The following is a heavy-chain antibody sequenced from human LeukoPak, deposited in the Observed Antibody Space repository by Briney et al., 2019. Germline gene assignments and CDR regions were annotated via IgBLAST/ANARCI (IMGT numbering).Heavy chain of an antibody. CDR1: GYTFTSYY. V-gene: IGHV1-46*01. D-gene: IGHD3-10*01. Sequence: ASVKVSCKASGYTFTSYYMHWVRQAPGQGLEWMGIINPSVGSTSYAQKFQGRVTMTRDMSTSTVYMELSSLRSEDTAVYYCARAVGSGSFQTYYYYMDVWGKGTTVTISS. J-gene: IGHJ6*03. CDR2: INPSVGST. CDR3: ARAVGSGSFQTYYYYMDV.